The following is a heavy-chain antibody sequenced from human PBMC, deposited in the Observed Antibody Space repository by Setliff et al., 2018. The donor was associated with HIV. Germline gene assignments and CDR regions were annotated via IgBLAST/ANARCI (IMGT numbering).Heavy chain of an antibody. CDR2: ISVYNGNT. D-gene: IGHD3-10*01. CDR3: ARVRQNILLWFGDPLGAFDF. Sequence: AASVKVSCKASGYTFASYGISWVRQAPGQGLEWMGWISVYNGNTNYAQKVQGSVSMTTDTSTSTAYMELRSLRSDDTAVYYCARVRQNILLWFGDPLGAFDFWGQGTMVTVSS. CDR1: GYTFASYG. J-gene: IGHJ3*01. V-gene: IGHV1-18*01.